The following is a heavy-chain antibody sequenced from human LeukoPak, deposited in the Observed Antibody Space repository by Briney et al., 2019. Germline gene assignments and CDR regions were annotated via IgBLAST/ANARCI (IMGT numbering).Heavy chain of an antibody. V-gene: IGHV1-46*01. J-gene: IGHJ5*02. D-gene: IGHD6-19*01. CDR2: INPSGGSA. Sequence: ASVKVSCKASGYTFTTYCMHWVRQAPGQGLEWMGVINPSGGSASYAQKFQGRITMTRGTSTSTVYVELSSLRSEDTAVYYCASKDTSGWYEEAWGQGTLVTVSS. CDR1: GYTFTTYC. CDR3: ASKDTSGWYEEA.